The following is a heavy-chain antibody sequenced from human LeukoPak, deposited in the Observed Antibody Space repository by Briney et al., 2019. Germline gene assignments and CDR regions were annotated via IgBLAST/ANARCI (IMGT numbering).Heavy chain of an antibody. V-gene: IGHV3-48*01. D-gene: IGHD3-22*01. CDR3: ARDLPRYYDSNYYFDY. Sequence: PGGSLRLSCAASGFTFSSYSMNWVRQAPGKGLEWVSYISSSSSTIYYADSVKGRFTISRDNAKNSLYLQMNSLRAEDTAVYYCARDLPRYYDSNYYFDYWGQGTLVTVSS. CDR1: GFTFSSYS. CDR2: ISSSSSTI. J-gene: IGHJ4*02.